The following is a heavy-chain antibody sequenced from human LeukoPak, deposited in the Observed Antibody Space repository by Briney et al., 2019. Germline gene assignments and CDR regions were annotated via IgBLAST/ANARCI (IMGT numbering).Heavy chain of an antibody. CDR2: IYPSDSYT. Sequence: GESLRIFCPGSGFSFTTYLISWVRQMPGKGLEWMGRIYPSDSYTNYSPSFQGRVTISADKSISTAYLQLTSLRASDTAIYYCARHFYSGYDLIDYWGQGTLVTAS. V-gene: IGHV5-10-1*01. J-gene: IGHJ4*02. CDR1: GFSFTTYL. D-gene: IGHD5-12*01. CDR3: ARHFYSGYDLIDY.